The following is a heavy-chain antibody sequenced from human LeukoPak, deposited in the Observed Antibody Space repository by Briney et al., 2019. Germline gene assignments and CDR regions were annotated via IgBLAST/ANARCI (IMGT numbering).Heavy chain of an antibody. J-gene: IGHJ4*02. CDR1: GFPVSSNY. Sequence: GGSLRLSCAASGFPVSSNYMSWVRQAPGKGPEWGSVIYSDGSTYYADSVKGRFTISRDNSKNALYLQMNSLRAEDTAVYYCARDRDYASASYLLFDCWGQGTLVTVSS. V-gene: IGHV3-66*01. D-gene: IGHD3-10*01. CDR2: IYSDGST. CDR3: ARDRDYASASYLLFDC.